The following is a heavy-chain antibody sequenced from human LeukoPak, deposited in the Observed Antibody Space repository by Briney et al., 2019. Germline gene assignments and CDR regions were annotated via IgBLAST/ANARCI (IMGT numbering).Heavy chain of an antibody. CDR1: VGSISSYY. CDR2: IYYSGST. J-gene: IGHJ4*02. D-gene: IGHD3-22*01. CDR3: ARDDSSGYYSFDY. V-gene: IGHV4-59*01. Sequence: PSETLSLTRTVSVGSISSYYRSWIRQPPGKGQEWIGHIYYSGSTNYSPSLKSRVTISVDTSKNQFSLKLSSATAADTAVYYCARDDSSGYYSFDYWGQGTLVTVSS.